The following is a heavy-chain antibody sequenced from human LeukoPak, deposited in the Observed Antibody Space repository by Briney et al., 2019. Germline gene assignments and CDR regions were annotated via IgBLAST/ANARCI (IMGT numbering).Heavy chain of an antibody. Sequence: GESLKISCKGSGYSFTNYWIGWVRQMPGKGLEWMGIIYPGDPDTRYSPSFHGQVTISADKSISTAYLQWSSLKASDTAMYYCARQGAAAGSSYYFDYWGQGTLVTVSS. CDR1: GYSFTNYW. J-gene: IGHJ4*02. CDR3: ARQGAAAGSSYYFDY. D-gene: IGHD6-13*01. V-gene: IGHV5-51*01. CDR2: IYPGDPDT.